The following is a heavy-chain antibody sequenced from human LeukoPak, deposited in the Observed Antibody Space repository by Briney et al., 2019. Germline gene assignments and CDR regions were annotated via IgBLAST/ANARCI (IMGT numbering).Heavy chain of an antibody. V-gene: IGHV4-34*01. D-gene: IGHD2-21*01. J-gene: IGHJ3*02. CDR2: INHSGST. CDR3: WVVVTEAEYHDAFDI. CDR1: GGSFSGYY. Sequence: TSSETLSLTCAVYGGSFSGYYWSWIRQPPGKGLEWIGEINHSGSTNYNPSLKSRVTISVDTSKNQFSLKLSSVTAADTAVYYCWVVVTEAEYHDAFDIWGQGTMVTVSS.